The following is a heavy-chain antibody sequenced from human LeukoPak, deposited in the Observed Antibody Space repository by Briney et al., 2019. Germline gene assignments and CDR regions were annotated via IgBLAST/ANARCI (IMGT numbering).Heavy chain of an antibody. CDR1: GCSISSYY. CDR2: IYYSGST. V-gene: IGHV4-59*08. CDR3: ARRHSSGYYYFDY. J-gene: IGHJ4*02. Sequence: SETLSLTCTVSGCSISSYYWSWIRQPPGKGLEWIGYIYYSGSTNYNPSLKSRVTISVDPSKNQFSLKLSSVTAQDTAVYYCARRHSSGYYYFDYWRQGTLVSVSS. D-gene: IGHD3-22*01.